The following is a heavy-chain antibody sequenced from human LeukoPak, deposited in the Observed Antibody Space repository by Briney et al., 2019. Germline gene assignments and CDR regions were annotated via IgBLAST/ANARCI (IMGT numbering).Heavy chain of an antibody. V-gene: IGHV1-69*05. Sequence: SVKVSCKASGDTFSSYAISWVRQAPGQGLEWMGRIIPIFGTANYAQEFQGRVTITTDESTSTAYMELSSLRSEDTAVYYCARTKSTVTYYFDYWGQGTLVTVSS. J-gene: IGHJ4*02. CDR1: GDTFSSYA. D-gene: IGHD4-17*01. CDR2: IIPIFGTA. CDR3: ARTKSTVTYYFDY.